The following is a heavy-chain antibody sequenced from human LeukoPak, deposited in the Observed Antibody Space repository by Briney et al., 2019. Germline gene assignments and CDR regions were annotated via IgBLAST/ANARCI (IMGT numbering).Heavy chain of an antibody. J-gene: IGHJ6*02. D-gene: IGHD2-21*02. CDR3: ARHEHIVVVTAILVDYYGMDV. CDR1: GYSFTNYW. CDR2: IYPDDSDT. V-gene: IGHV5-51*01. Sequence: GESLKISCKGSGYSFTNYWIGWVRQMPGKGLEWMGIIYPDDSDTRYSPSFQGQVTISADKSISTAYLQWSSLKASDTAMYYCARHEHIVVVTAILVDYYGMDVWGQGTTVTVSS.